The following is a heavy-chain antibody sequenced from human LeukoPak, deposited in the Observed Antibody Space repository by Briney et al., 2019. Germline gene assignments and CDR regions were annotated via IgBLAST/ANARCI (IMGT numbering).Heavy chain of an antibody. CDR2: IIPILGIA. V-gene: IGHV1-69*04. CDR3: ARGSNVDTAMKVYYFDY. CDR1: GGTFSSYA. D-gene: IGHD5-18*01. J-gene: IGHJ4*02. Sequence: ASVKVSCKASGGTFSSYAISWVRQAPGQGLEWMGRIIPILGIANYAQKFQGRVTITADKSTSTAYMELSSLRSEDTAVYYCARGSNVDTAMKVYYFDYWGQGTLVTVSS.